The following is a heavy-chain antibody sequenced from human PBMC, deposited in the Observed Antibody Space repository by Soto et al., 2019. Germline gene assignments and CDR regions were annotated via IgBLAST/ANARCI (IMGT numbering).Heavy chain of an antibody. V-gene: IGHV4-59*08. Sequence: SVPLSLTCTISSASITYYCSWTRLSPGKGLEWIGYINSNGYSSYNPSLKSRVTLSVDTSKNQFSLKLSSVTAADAAVYYCTRQGFGEVHGLVDVWGQGTTVT. D-gene: IGHD3-10*01. CDR2: INSNGYS. J-gene: IGHJ6*02. CDR3: TRQGFGEVHGLVDV. CDR1: SASITYY.